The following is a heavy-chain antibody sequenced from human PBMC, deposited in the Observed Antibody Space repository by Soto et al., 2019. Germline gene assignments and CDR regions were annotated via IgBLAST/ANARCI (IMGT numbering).Heavy chain of an antibody. CDR3: ARVSPLDTAMGFDY. Sequence: SETLSLTCTFSGGSISSGGYYWSWIRQHPGKGLEWIGYIYYSGSTYYNPSLKSRVTISVDTSKNQFSLKLSSVTAADTAVYYCARVSPLDTAMGFDYWGQGTLVTVS. D-gene: IGHD5-18*01. CDR1: GGSISSGGYY. J-gene: IGHJ4*02. CDR2: IYYSGST. V-gene: IGHV4-31*03.